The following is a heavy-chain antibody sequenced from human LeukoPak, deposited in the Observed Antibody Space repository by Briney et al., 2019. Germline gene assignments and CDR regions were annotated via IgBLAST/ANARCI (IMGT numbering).Heavy chain of an antibody. J-gene: IGHJ4*02. CDR2: INAGNGNT. V-gene: IGHV1-3*01. D-gene: IGHD6-13*01. CDR1: GYTFTSYA. Sequence: GPSVKVSCKASGYTFTSYAMHWVRQAPGQRLEWMGWINAGNGNTKYSQKFQGRVTITRDTSASTAYMELSSLRSEDTAVYYCGYSSSWYGHFDYWGQGTLVTVSS. CDR3: GYSSSWYGHFDY.